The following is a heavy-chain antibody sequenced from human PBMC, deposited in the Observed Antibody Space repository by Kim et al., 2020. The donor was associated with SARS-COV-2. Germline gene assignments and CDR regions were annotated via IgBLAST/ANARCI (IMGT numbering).Heavy chain of an antibody. J-gene: IGHJ6*02. CDR2: INRDGSGM. CDR1: GFTLSNYW. Sequence: GGSLRLSCAASGFTLSNYWMSWVRQAPGKGLEWVANINRDGSGMFYVDSVKGRFTISRDDAKKSLYLLMNSLRAEDAAVYYCARAGYISTWDVWGQGTTV. CDR3: ARAGYISTWDV. V-gene: IGHV3-7*01. D-gene: IGHD6-13*01.